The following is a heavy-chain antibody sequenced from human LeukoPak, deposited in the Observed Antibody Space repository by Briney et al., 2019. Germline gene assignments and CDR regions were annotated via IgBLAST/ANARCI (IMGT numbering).Heavy chain of an antibody. Sequence: GGSLRLSCAASGFTFSSYAMSWVRQAPGKGLEWVSDISGSGGSTYYADSVKGRFTISRDNSKNTLYLQMNSLRAEDTAVYYCAKVGLVVVVAATLGAFDIWGQGTMVTVSS. V-gene: IGHV3-23*01. CDR2: ISGSGGST. J-gene: IGHJ3*02. CDR1: GFTFSSYA. D-gene: IGHD2-15*01. CDR3: AKVGLVVVVAATLGAFDI.